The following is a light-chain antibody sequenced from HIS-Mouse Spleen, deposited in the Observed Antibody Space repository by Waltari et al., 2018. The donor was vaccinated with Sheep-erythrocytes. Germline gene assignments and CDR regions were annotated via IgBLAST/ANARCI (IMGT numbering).Light chain of an antibody. V-gene: IGLV2-11*01. J-gene: IGLJ2*01. CDR1: SSDVGGYNY. Sequence: QSALTQPRSVSGSPGQSVTIPCPCTSSDVGGYNYVSWYQQHPGKAPKLMIYDVSKRPSGVPDRFSGSKSGNTASLTISGLQAEDEADYYCCSYAGSYTLVFGGGTKLTVL. CDR2: DVS. CDR3: CSYAGSYTLV.